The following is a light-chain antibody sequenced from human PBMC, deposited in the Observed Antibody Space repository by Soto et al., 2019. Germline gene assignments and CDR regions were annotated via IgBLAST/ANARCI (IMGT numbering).Light chain of an antibody. Sequence: DILQTPSPVSLSVSMGTWATINCKSSQTVLYSSNNKNHLAWYQQRPGQPPKLLFSWASTRESGVPDRFSASGSGTDFTLSIGSLQAEDVAVYYCQQYYSTPRTVGQGTKVDIK. CDR1: QTVLYSSNNKNH. V-gene: IGKV4-1*01. CDR2: WAS. CDR3: QQYYSTPRT. J-gene: IGKJ1*01.